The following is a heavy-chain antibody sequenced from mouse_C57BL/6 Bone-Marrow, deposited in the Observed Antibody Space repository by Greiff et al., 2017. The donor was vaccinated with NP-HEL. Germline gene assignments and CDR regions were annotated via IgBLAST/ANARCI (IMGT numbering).Heavy chain of an antibody. J-gene: IGHJ4*01. CDR2: ISSGSSTI. CDR3: AKEARDYYAMDY. V-gene: IGHV5-17*01. Sequence: EVQRVESGGGLVKPGGSLKLSCAASGFTFSDYGMHWVRQAPEKGLEWVAYISSGSSTIYYADTVKGRFTISRDNAKNTLFLQMTSLRSEDTAMYYCAKEARDYYAMDYWGQGTSVTVSS. CDR1: GFTFSDYG. D-gene: IGHD3-3*01.